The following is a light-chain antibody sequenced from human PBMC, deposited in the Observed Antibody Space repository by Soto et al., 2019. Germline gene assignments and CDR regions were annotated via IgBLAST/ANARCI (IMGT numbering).Light chain of an antibody. V-gene: IGKV1-39*01. CDR1: QSISSY. Sequence: DLQMTQSPPSLSATLGDSATSTFRASQSISSYLNWYQQKPGKAPTLLIYAASSLQSGVPSRFSGSGSGTDFTLTISSLQPEDFATYYCQQSYSTPPTFGQGTKVDI. J-gene: IGKJ1*01. CDR3: QQSYSTPPT. CDR2: AAS.